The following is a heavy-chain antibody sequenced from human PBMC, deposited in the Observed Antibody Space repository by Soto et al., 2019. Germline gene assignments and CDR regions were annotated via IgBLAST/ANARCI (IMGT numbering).Heavy chain of an antibody. D-gene: IGHD2-21*02. J-gene: IGHJ6*02. CDR2: IPQDGVDG. Sequence: GGSLRLSCEVSGFIFSMYSMSWVRQNPGKGLEWVAKIPQDGVDGHYADAVKGRFTISRDNGKNSLYLQMNNLRAEDTAVYYCARDHLILPAHDFFYGSDVWGRGATVTVSS. CDR1: GFIFSMYS. CDR3: ARDHLILPAHDFFYGSDV. V-gene: IGHV3-7*03.